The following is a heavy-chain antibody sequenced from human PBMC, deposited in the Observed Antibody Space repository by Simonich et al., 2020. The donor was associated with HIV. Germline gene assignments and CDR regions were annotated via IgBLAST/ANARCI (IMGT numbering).Heavy chain of an antibody. CDR1: GGSFSGYY. V-gene: IGHV4-34*01. D-gene: IGHD2-2*01. J-gene: IGHJ4*02. CDR2: TNHSEST. CDR3: ARGFYQRLYYFDY. Sequence: QVQLQQWGAGLLKPSETLSLTCAVYGGSFSGYYWSWIRQPPGKGLEWIGETNHSESTNYNPSLKSLVTISVDTSKNQCSLKLSSVTAADTAVYYCARGFYQRLYYFDYWGQGTLVTVSS.